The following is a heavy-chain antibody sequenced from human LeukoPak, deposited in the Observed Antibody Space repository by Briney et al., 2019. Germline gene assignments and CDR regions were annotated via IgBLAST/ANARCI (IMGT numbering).Heavy chain of an antibody. CDR2: IHNSRGT. J-gene: IGHJ5*02. CDR3: GEVGGNSNS. D-gene: IGHD4-23*01. CDR1: GGSITSDIFY. V-gene: IGHV4-31*03. Sequence: ASETLSLTCTVSGGSITSDIFYWNWIRQHPGKGLEWIGSIHNSRGTSYNPSLESRLTISVDTSENQFFLKMSYVTAADTAMYYCGEVGGNSNSWGQGTLVTVSS.